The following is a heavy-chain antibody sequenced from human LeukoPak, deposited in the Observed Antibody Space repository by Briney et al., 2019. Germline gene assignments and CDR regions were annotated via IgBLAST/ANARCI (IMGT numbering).Heavy chain of an antibody. CDR2: ISYDGSNK. Sequence: GGSLRLSCAASGFTFSSYAMHWVRQAPGKGLEWVAVISYDGSNKYYADSVKGRFTISRDNSKNTLYLQVNSLRAEDTAVYYCARAPEPTYYDFWSGYFWAYYFDYWGQGTLVTVSS. D-gene: IGHD3-3*01. V-gene: IGHV3-30*04. CDR3: ARAPEPTYYDFWSGYFWAYYFDY. CDR1: GFTFSSYA. J-gene: IGHJ4*02.